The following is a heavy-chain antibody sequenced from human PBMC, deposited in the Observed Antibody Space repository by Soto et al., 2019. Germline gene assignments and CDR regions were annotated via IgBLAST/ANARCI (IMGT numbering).Heavy chain of an antibody. V-gene: IGHV3-21*01. CDR2: ISSSSSYI. Sequence: LRLSCAASGFTFSSYSMNWVRQAPGKGLEWVSSISSSSSYIYYADSVKGRFTISRDNAKNSLYLQMNSLRAEDTAVYYCARIQYGSGSYYHDAFDIWGQGTMVTVSS. J-gene: IGHJ3*02. CDR1: GFTFSSYS. CDR3: ARIQYGSGSYYHDAFDI. D-gene: IGHD3-10*01.